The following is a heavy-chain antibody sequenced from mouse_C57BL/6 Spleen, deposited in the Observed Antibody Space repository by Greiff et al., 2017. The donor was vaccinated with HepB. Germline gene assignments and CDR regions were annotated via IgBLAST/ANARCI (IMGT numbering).Heavy chain of an antibody. Sequence: EVNVVESGGGLVQPGGSLKLSCAASGFTFSDYGMAWVRQAPRKGPEWVAFISNLAYSIYYADTVTGRFTISRENAKNTLYLEMSSLRSEDTAMYYCARHYGSRDWYFDVWGTGTTVTVSS. CDR1: GFTFSDYG. CDR3: ARHYGSRDWYFDV. D-gene: IGHD1-1*01. V-gene: IGHV5-15*01. CDR2: ISNLAYSI. J-gene: IGHJ1*03.